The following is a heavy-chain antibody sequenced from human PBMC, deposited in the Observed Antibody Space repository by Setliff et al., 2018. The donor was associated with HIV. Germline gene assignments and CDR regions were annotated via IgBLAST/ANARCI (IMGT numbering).Heavy chain of an antibody. CDR1: SGSISSSNW. CDR2: IYHSGNT. D-gene: IGHD2-21*01. J-gene: IGHJ3*02. Sequence: PSETLSLTCAVSSGSISSSNWWCWVRQPPGKELEWIGEIYHSGNTYYSPSLKSRVTISVDTSRNRVSLKLSSVTAADTAVYYCARLTYCGPNCQSVGIGRAAFDIWGQGTRVTVSS. CDR3: ARLTYCGPNCQSVGIGRAAFDI. V-gene: IGHV4-4*02.